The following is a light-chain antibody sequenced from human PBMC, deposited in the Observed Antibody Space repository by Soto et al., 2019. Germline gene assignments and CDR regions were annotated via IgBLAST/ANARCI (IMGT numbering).Light chain of an antibody. CDR1: SSDVGGYDY. J-gene: IGLJ1*01. CDR3: CSYAGTYTNYV. Sequence: QSALAQPPSVSGSPGQSVTISCSGTSSDVGGYDYVSWYQQHPGKAPKLEIYDVTKRPSGVPDRFSGSKSGNTASLTISGLQAEDEADYYCCSYAGTYTNYVFGTGTKVTVL. V-gene: IGLV2-11*01. CDR2: DVT.